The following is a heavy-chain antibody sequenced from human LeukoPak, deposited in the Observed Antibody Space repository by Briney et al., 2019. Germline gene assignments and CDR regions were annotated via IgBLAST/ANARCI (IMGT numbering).Heavy chain of an antibody. CDR1: GSTFSSYA. V-gene: IGHV3-48*01. Sequence: GGSLRLSCAATGSTFSSYAMSWVRQAPGKGLEWVSYISSSSSTIYYADSVKGRFTISRDNAKNSLYLQMNSLRAEDTAVYYCARATPLYVWGQGTMVTVSS. CDR3: ARATPLYV. CDR2: ISSSSSTI. J-gene: IGHJ3*01.